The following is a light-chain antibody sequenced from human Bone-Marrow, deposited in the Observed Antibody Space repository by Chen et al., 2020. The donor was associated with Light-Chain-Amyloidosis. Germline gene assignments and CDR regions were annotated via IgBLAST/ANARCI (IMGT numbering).Light chain of an antibody. CDR1: DLPTQY. CDR3: RSAGSRGGDEVV. Sequence: SYELTQPPSVSVPPGQTARITCSGDDLPTQYAYWYQQKPGQAPVLVIHRETERSSGISERFSGSSSVATATLNISGVEAEDEAGYHCRSAGSRGGDEVVVGGGTKLPVL. CDR2: RET. V-gene: IGLV3-25*03. J-gene: IGLJ2*01.